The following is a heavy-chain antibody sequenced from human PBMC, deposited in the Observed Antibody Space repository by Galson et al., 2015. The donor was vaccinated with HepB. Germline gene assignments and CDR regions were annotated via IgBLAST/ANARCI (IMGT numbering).Heavy chain of an antibody. V-gene: IGHV5-51*01. Sequence: QSGAEAKKPGESLKISCKVSGNIFSNSWIGWVRQMSGKGLEWMGTIYPSDSDTRYSPSFQGRVTLSVDRATTTVYLQLSSLKPSDTAMYYCARNVQWFDPWGQGTLFTVSS. CDR2: IYPSDSDT. CDR3: ARNVQWFDP. CDR1: GNIFSNSW. J-gene: IGHJ5*02.